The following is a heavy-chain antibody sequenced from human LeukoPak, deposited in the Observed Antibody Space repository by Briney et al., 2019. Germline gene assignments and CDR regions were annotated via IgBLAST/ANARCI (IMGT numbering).Heavy chain of an antibody. Sequence: PGGSLRLSCAASGFTFSSYNINWVHQAPGKGLEWVSYISSSRRTISYADSVKGRFTISRDNAKNSLYLQMNSLRAEDTAVYYCARSVVSDYWGQGTLVTVSS. CDR3: ARSVVSDY. J-gene: IGHJ4*02. CDR2: ISSSRRTI. V-gene: IGHV3-48*01. CDR1: GFTFSSYN. D-gene: IGHD4-23*01.